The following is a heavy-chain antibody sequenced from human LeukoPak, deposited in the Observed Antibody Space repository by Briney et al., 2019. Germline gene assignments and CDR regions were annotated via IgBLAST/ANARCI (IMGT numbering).Heavy chain of an antibody. Sequence: GGSQRLSCAASGFTFSSYAMSWVRQAPGKSLEWVSGIGGSGSRTYYADSVKGRFTISRDNSKNTLYLQMNSLRAEDTAIYYCAKKYGVTVYGSGLNYFDYWGQGTLVTVSS. CDR2: IGGSGSRT. CDR1: GFTFSSYA. CDR3: AKKYGVTVYGSGLNYFDY. D-gene: IGHD6-19*01. V-gene: IGHV3-23*01. J-gene: IGHJ4*02.